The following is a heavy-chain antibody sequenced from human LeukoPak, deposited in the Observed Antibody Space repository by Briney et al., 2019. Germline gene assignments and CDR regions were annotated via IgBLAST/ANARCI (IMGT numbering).Heavy chain of an antibody. J-gene: IGHJ6*02. CDR1: GYTFTSYA. CDR3: AREGLRLGELSPHYYYYYGMDV. CDR2: INAGNGNT. D-gene: IGHD3-16*02. Sequence: ASVKVSCKASGYTFTSYAMHWVRQAPGQRLKWMGWINAGNGNTKYSQKFQGRVTITRDTSASTAYMELSSLRSEDTAVYYCAREGLRLGELSPHYYYYYGMDVWGQGTTVTVSS. V-gene: IGHV1-3*01.